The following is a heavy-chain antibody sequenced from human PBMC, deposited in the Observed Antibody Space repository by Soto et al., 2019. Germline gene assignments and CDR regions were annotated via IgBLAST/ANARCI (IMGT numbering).Heavy chain of an antibody. D-gene: IGHD3-10*01. J-gene: IGHJ4*02. Sequence: QVQLVESGGGVVQPGRSLRLSCAASGFTFSSYAMHWVRQAPGKGLEWVAVISYDGSNKYYADSVKGRFTISRDNSKNTLYLQMNSLRAEDTAVYYCARDPMGRYYGSGSYSFDYWGQGTLVTVS. V-gene: IGHV3-30-3*01. CDR2: ISYDGSNK. CDR1: GFTFSSYA. CDR3: ARDPMGRYYGSGSYSFDY.